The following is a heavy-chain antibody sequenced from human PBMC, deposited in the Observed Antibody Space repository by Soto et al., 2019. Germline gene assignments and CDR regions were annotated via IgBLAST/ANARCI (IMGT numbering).Heavy chain of an antibody. CDR3: AKDMASSSSSSDY. J-gene: IGHJ4*02. D-gene: IGHD6-6*01. CDR1: GFTFDDYA. V-gene: IGHV3-9*01. Sequence: LRLSCAASGFTFDDYAMNWVRQAPGKGLEWVSGISWNSGSIGYADSVKGRFTISRDNAKNSLYLQMNSLRAEDTALYYCAKDMASSSSSSDYWGQGTLVTVSS. CDR2: ISWNSGSI.